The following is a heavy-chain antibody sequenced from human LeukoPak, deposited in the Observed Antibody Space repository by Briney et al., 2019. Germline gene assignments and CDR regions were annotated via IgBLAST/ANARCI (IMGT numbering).Heavy chain of an antibody. CDR2: IIPIFGTA. CDR3: ARAVVVTEPNWFDP. CDR1: GYTFTSYG. J-gene: IGHJ5*02. D-gene: IGHD2-21*02. V-gene: IGHV1-69*13. Sequence: ASVKVSCKASGYTFTSYGISWVRQAPGQGLEWMGGIIPIFGTANYAQKFQGRVTITADESTSTAYMELSSLRSEDTAVYYCARAVVVTEPNWFDPWGQGTLVTVSS.